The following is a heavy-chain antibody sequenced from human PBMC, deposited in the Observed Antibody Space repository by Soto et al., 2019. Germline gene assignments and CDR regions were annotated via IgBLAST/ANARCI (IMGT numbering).Heavy chain of an antibody. Sequence: ASVKVSCKASGDTRTDFSMHWVRQAPGQRPEWMGWLSVGNGDTKYSQKFQGRVTITRDTSARTAYMELSNLSSEDTAVYYCATSEGDCGGGSCYNYFNCNGMDVWGQGTTVTVSS. CDR2: LSVGNGDT. CDR3: ATSEGDCGGGSCYNYFNCNGMDV. J-gene: IGHJ6*02. V-gene: IGHV1-3*01. D-gene: IGHD2-15*01. CDR1: GDTRTDFS.